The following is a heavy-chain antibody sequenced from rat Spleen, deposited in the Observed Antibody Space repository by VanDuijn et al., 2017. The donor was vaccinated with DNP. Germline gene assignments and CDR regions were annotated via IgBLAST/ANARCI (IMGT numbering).Heavy chain of an antibody. CDR2: ISTSGGDT. J-gene: IGHJ3*01. Sequence: EVQLMESGGGLVLPGRSMKLSCAASGFTFSHFPMAWVRQAPTKGLEWVSTISTSGGDTFYRDSVKGRFTISRDNAKNTLYLQMNSLRSEDTATYYCASLNNYNWFAYWGQGTLVTVSS. CDR3: ASLNNYNWFAY. D-gene: IGHD1-10*01. CDR1: GFTFSHFP. V-gene: IGHV5-46*01.